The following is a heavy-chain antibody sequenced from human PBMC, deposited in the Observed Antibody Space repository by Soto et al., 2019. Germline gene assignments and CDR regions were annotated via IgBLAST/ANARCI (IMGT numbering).Heavy chain of an antibody. CDR3: XXXXXXXXXXRLYYFDY. CDR2: ISGSDGRT. CDR1: GFMFKKYA. D-gene: IGHD2-21*02. Sequence: EVQLLESGGGLVQPGGSLRLSCAASGFMFKKYAMSWVRQAPGKGLEWVSGISGSDGRTSYAESVKGRFTISRDNSKXTLXXXXXXXXXXXXXXXXXXXXXXXXXXXRLYYFDYWGQGNLVTVSS. V-gene: IGHV3-23*01. J-gene: IGHJ4*02.